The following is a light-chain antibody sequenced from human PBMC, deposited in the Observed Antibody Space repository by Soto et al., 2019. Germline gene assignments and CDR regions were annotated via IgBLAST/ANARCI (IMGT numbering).Light chain of an antibody. Sequence: QSVLTQPPSVSGSPGQSVTISCTGTSSDVGSYNRVSWYQQPPGTAPKLMIYEVSNRPSGVPDRFSGSKSGNTASLTISGLQAEEEVVYCCSSYTSSSTYVFGTGTKVTVL. V-gene: IGLV2-18*02. CDR1: SSDVGSYNR. CDR3: SSYTSSSTYV. J-gene: IGLJ1*01. CDR2: EVS.